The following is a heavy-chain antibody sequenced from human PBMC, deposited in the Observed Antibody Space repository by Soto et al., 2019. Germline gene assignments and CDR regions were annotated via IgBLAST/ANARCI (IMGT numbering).Heavy chain of an antibody. D-gene: IGHD3-10*01. CDR2: IYYSGST. CDR3: ARAIWFKVDV. Sequence: PSETLSLTCTVSGGSISSYYWSWIRQPPGKGLEWIGYIYYSGSTNYNPSLKSRVTISVDTSKNQFSLKLSSVTAADTAVYYCARAIWFKVDVWGQGTTVTVSS. V-gene: IGHV4-59*12. CDR1: GGSISSYY. J-gene: IGHJ6*02.